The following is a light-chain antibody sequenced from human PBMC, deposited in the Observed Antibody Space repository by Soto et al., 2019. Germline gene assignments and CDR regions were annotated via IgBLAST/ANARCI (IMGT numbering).Light chain of an antibody. CDR3: CSYAGDFV. J-gene: IGLJ1*01. Sequence: QSALTQPASVSGSPGQSIAISCTGTSSTLVSWYQHHPGQAPKLMIYEGSKRPSGISYRFSGSKSGNTASLTISGLQAEDEAEYYCCSYAGDFVFGTGTKLTVL. CDR1: SSTL. CDR2: EGS. V-gene: IGLV2-23*01.